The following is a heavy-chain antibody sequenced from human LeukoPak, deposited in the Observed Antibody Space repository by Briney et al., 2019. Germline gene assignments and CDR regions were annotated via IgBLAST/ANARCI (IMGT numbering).Heavy chain of an antibody. CDR3: AREYNSGWYLGEDFDY. D-gene: IGHD6-19*01. CDR1: GFTFSSYA. J-gene: IGHJ4*02. CDR2: ISYDGSNK. Sequence: GGSLRLSCAASGFTFSSYAMHWVRQAPGKGLEWVAVISYDGSNKYYADSVKGRFTISRDNSKNTLYLQMNSLRAEDTAVYYCAREYNSGWYLGEDFDYWGQGTLVTVSS. V-gene: IGHV3-30*04.